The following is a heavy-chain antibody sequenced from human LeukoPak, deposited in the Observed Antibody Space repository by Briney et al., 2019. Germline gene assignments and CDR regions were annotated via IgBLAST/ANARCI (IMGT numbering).Heavy chain of an antibody. CDR3: ARISMPYYYYGMDV. CDR1: GFTFSSYA. V-gene: IGHV3-30-3*01. CDR2: ISYDGSNK. Sequence: PGGSLRLSCAASGFTFSSYAMHWVRQAPGKGLEWVAAISYDGSNKYYADSVKGRFTISRDNSKNTLYLQMNSLRAEDTAVYYCARISMPYYYYGMDVWGQGTTVTVSS. J-gene: IGHJ6*02. D-gene: IGHD2-2*01.